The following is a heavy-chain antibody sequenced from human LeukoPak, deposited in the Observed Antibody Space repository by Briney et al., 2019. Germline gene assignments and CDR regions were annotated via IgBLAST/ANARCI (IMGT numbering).Heavy chain of an antibody. D-gene: IGHD4-23*01. Sequence: GGSLRLSCAASGFTFSSYEMNWVRQAPGKGLEWVSYISSSGSTIYYADSVKGRFTISRDNAKNSLYLQMNSLRAEDTAVYYCARKSGNSQTFDYWGQGTLVTVSS. V-gene: IGHV3-48*03. CDR1: GFTFSSYE. J-gene: IGHJ4*02. CDR2: ISSSGSTI. CDR3: ARKSGNSQTFDY.